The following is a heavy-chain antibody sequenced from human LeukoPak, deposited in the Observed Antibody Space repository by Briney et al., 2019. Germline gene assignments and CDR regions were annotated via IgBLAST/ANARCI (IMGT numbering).Heavy chain of an antibody. D-gene: IGHD4-17*01. CDR3: ARDPDYGDPY. CDR2: ITSSGTTI. Sequence: KTGGSLRLSCTVSGFTLSDHYMSWFRKSPGRGLEWISWITSSGTTIDYADSVKGRFTISRDNTKDSIYLQMSSLRADDTAVYYCARDPDYGDPYWGQGTLVTVSS. CDR1: GFTLSDHY. J-gene: IGHJ4*02. V-gene: IGHV3-11*01.